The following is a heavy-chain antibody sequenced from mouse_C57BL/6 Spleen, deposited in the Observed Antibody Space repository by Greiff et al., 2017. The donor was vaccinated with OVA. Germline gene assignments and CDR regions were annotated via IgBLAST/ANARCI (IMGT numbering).Heavy chain of an antibody. CDR3: ARPYGYDLYFDY. V-gene: IGHV5-17*01. D-gene: IGHD2-2*01. CDR2: ISSGSSTT. CDR1: GFTFSDYG. Sequence: EVQLVESGGGLVKPGGSLKLSCAASGFTFSDYGMHWVRQAPEKGLEWVAYISSGSSTTYYADTVKGRFTISRDNAKNTLFLQMTSLRSEDTAMYYCARPYGYDLYFDYWGQGTTLTVSS. J-gene: IGHJ2*01.